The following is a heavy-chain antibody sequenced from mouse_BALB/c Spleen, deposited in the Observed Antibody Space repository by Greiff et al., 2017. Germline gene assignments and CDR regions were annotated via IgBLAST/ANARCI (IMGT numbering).Heavy chain of an antibody. D-gene: IGHD2-1*01. CDR3: ERQGDYGNAFAY. J-gene: IGHJ3*01. V-gene: IGHV5-6*01. CDR2: ISSGGSYT. Sequence: EVMLVESGGDLVKPGGSLKLSCAASGFTFSSYGMSWVRQTPDKRLEWVATISSGGSYTYYPDSVKGRFTISRDNAKNTLYLQMSSLKSEDTAMYYCERQGDYGNAFAYWGQGTLVTVSA. CDR1: GFTFSSYG.